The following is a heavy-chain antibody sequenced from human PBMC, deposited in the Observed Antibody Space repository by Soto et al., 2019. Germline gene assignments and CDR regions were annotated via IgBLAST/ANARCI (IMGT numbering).Heavy chain of an antibody. J-gene: IGHJ5*02. D-gene: IGHD3-16*01. CDR2: INTYNGDT. CDR3: ARAVYEYIWGTPGNNWFDP. Sequence: ASVKVSCKASGYTFTSYGISWVRQAPGQGLEWMGWINTYNGDTNSAQNLQGRVTMTTDTSTTTAYMELTSLRSDDTAVYYCARAVYEYIWGTPGNNWFDPWGQGTLVTVSS. CDR1: GYTFTSYG. V-gene: IGHV1-18*01.